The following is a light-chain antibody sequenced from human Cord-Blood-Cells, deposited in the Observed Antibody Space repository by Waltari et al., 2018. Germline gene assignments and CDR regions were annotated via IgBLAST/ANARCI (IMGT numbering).Light chain of an antibody. CDR3: QQYYSTPPYS. CDR1: QSVLYSSNNKNY. Sequence: DIVMTQSPDSLSVSLGERATIHCQSSQSVLYSSNNKNYLAWYQQKPGQPPKLLIYCASTRESGVPDRFSGSGSGTDFTLTIRSLQAEDLAVYYCQQYYSTPPYSFGQGTKLEIK. CDR2: CAS. J-gene: IGKJ2*03. V-gene: IGKV4-1*01.